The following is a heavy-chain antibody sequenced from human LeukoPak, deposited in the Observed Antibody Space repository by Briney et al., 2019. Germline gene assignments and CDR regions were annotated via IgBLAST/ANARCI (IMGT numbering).Heavy chain of an antibody. Sequence: SETLSLTCTVSGGSISSYYWSWIRQPAGKGLEWIGRIYTSGSTNYNPSLKSRVTMSDDTSKNHFSLKLSSVTAADTAVYYCARDRVDYGDSTGAYYFDCWGQGTLVTVSS. J-gene: IGHJ4*02. D-gene: IGHD4-17*01. V-gene: IGHV4-4*07. CDR3: ARDRVDYGDSTGAYYFDC. CDR2: IYTSGST. CDR1: GGSISSYY.